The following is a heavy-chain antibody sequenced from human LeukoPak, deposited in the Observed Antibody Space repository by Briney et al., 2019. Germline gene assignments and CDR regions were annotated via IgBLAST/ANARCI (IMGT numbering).Heavy chain of an antibody. Sequence: ASVKVSCKASGYTFTSYYMHWVRQAPGQGLEWMGIINPSGGSTSYAQKFQGRVTMTRDTSTSTVYMELSSLRSEDTAVYYCARVRAPVVPAASYYYYYGMDVWGQGTTVTVSS. D-gene: IGHD2-2*01. CDR1: GYTFTSYY. V-gene: IGHV1-46*01. CDR2: INPSGGST. J-gene: IGHJ6*02. CDR3: ARVRAPVVPAASYYYYYGMDV.